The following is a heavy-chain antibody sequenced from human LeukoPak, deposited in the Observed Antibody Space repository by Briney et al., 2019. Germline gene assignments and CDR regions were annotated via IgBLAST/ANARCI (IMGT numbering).Heavy chain of an antibody. Sequence: PSETLSLTCAVSGGSISSGGYSWSWIRQPPGKGLEWIGYIYHSGSTYYNPSLKSRVTISVDRSKNQFSLKLSSVTAADTAVYYCARALGYCSGGSCYSREVFDAFDIWGQGTMVTVSS. J-gene: IGHJ3*02. CDR3: ARALGYCSGGSCYSREVFDAFDI. V-gene: IGHV4-30-2*01. CDR2: IYHSGST. D-gene: IGHD2-15*01. CDR1: GGSISSGGYS.